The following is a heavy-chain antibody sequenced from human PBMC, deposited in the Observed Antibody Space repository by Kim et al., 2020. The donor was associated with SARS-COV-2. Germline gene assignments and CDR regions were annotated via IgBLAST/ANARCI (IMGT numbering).Heavy chain of an antibody. V-gene: IGHV4-59*01. J-gene: IGHJ6*03. CDR3: ARERELPTHYYYFYMDV. CDR2: IYYSGST. D-gene: IGHD1-26*01. Sequence: SETLSLTCTVSGGSISSYYWSWIRQPPGKGLEWIGYIYYSGSTNYNPSLKSRVTISVDTSKNQFSLKLSSVTAADTAVYYCARERELPTHYYYFYMDVWGKGTTVTVSS. CDR1: GGSISSYY.